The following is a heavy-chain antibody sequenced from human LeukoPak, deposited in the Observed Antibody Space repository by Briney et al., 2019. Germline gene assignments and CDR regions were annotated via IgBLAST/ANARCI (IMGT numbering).Heavy chain of an antibody. CDR1: GFTFSSYS. CDR2: ISYDGSNK. CDR3: ARAPPVYYDSSGVGYFDY. Sequence: GGSLRLSCAASGFTFSSYSMNWVRQAPGKGLEWVAVISYDGSNKYYADSVKGRFTISRDNSKNTLYLQMNSLRAEDTAVYYCARAPPVYYDSSGVGYFDYWGQGTLVTVSS. J-gene: IGHJ4*02. V-gene: IGHV3-30*03. D-gene: IGHD3-22*01.